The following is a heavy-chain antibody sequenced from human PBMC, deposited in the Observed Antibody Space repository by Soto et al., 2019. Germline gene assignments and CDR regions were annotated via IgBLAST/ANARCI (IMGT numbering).Heavy chain of an antibody. CDR2: IYYSGST. CDR1: GGSISSSSSY. V-gene: IGHV4-39*01. Sequence: QLQLQESGPGLVKPSETLSLTCTVSGGSISSSSSYWGWVRQPPGKGLECIGSIYYSGSTYYNPSLKSRVTISVDTSNNRCSLKLSSVTATDTAVYYCARVYGSGKEWFDPWGQGTLVTVSP. J-gene: IGHJ5*02. CDR3: ARVYGSGKEWFDP. D-gene: IGHD3-10*01.